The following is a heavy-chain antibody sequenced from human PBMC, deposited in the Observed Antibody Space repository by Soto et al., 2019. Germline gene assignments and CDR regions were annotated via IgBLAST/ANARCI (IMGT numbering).Heavy chain of an antibody. V-gene: IGHV3-23*01. D-gene: IGHD1-26*01. CDR1: GFTFSSYA. CDR2: ISGSGGST. J-gene: IGHJ4*02. CDR3: AKVGSPGGSYYVDS. Sequence: PGVSLRLSCAASGFTFSSYAMSWVRQAPGKGLEWVSAISGSGGSTYYADSVKGRFTISRDNSKNTLYLQMNSLRAEDTAVYYCAKVGSPGGSYYVDSWGKGTLVTVSS.